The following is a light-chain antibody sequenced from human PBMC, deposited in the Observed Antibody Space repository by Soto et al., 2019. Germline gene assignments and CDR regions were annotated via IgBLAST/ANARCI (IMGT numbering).Light chain of an antibody. CDR2: DAS. CDR1: QSINSW. V-gene: IGKV1-5*01. J-gene: IGKJ1*01. Sequence: DIQMTQSPSTLSAFVGDRVTITCRASQSINSWLAWYQKKPGRAPKVLIYDASSLESGVPPRFSGSGSGTEFTLTISSLQPDDSATYYCQQYNRFSSTFGQGTKVEIK. CDR3: QQYNRFSST.